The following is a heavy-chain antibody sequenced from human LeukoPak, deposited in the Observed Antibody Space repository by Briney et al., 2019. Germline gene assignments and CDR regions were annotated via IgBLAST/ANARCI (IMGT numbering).Heavy chain of an antibody. J-gene: IGHJ4*02. D-gene: IGHD6-13*01. CDR1: GFTFDNYG. CDR2: ISWNGGST. CDR3: ARDLLFPGTVDY. V-gene: IGHV3-20*04. Sequence: GGSLRLSCAASGFTFDNYGMSWVRQAPGKGLEWVSGISWNGGSTGYADSVKGRFTISRDNAKNSLYLQMNSLRAEDTALYYCARDLLFPGTVDYWGQGTLVTVSS.